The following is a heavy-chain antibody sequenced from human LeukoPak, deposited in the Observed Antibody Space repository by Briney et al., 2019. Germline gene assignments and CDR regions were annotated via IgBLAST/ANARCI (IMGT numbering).Heavy chain of an antibody. CDR3: AKVRGSGWYYFDY. V-gene: IGHV3-23*01. J-gene: IGHJ4*02. CDR2: FSGSGGST. CDR1: GFTFSSYA. D-gene: IGHD6-19*01. Sequence: PGGFLRLSCAASGFTFSSYAMSWVRQAPGKGLEWVSAFSGSGGSTYYADSVKGRFTISRDNSKNTLYLQMNSLRAEDTAVYYCAKVRGSGWYYFDYWGQGTLVTVSS.